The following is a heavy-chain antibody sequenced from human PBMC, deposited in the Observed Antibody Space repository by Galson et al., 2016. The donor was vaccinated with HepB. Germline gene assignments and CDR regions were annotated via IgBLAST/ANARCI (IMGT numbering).Heavy chain of an antibody. CDR2: IYPGDSNS. V-gene: IGHV5-51*01. CDR1: GYSFTSYW. Sequence: QSGAEVKKPGESVKISCKGSGYSFTSYWIVWVRQMPGKGLECMGAIYPGDSNSKYSPSFQGQVTMSADKSISTAYLQWSSLKASDTAIYYCARHVGSLSCSCAFDIGGQGTMVTVSS. CDR3: ARHVGSLSCSCAFDI. D-gene: IGHD3-10*02. J-gene: IGHJ3*02.